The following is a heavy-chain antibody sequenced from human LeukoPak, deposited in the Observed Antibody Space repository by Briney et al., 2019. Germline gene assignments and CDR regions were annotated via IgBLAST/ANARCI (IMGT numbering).Heavy chain of an antibody. J-gene: IGHJ4*02. D-gene: IGHD4-23*01. Sequence: GGSLRLSCAASGFTFSSYGMHWVRQAPGKGLEWVAVIWYDGSNKYYADSVKGRFTISRDNSKNTLYLQMNSLRAEDTAVYYCARDLGYGGSAVDYWGQGTLVTVSS. CDR3: ARDLGYGGSAVDY. CDR2: IWYDGSNK. CDR1: GFTFSSYG. V-gene: IGHV3-33*01.